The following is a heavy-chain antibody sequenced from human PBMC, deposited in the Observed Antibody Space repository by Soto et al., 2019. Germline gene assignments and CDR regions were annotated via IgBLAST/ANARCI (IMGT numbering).Heavy chain of an antibody. V-gene: IGHV2-5*02. D-gene: IGHD1-1*01. CDR2: IYWDDEK. CDR3: VHKVWNNNYSSFGL. CDR1: GFSLSTSGVG. Sequence: QITVKESGPKLVNPSQTLTLTCAFSGFSLSTSGVGVGWVRQPPGKAPEWLALIYWDDEKRYRPSLKSRLSITKDTSKDQVVFTTTNMDPVDTATYCCVHKVWNNNYSSFGLWGRGTLVTVSS. J-gene: IGHJ2*01.